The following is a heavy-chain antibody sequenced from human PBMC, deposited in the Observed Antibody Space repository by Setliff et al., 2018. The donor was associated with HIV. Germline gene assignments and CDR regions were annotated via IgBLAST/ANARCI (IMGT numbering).Heavy chain of an antibody. CDR3: TTKPPAADFQH. J-gene: IGHJ1*01. D-gene: IGHD2-2*01. CDR2: IRNKAFGETT. CDR1: GFTFGDYA. Sequence: LRLSCTASGFTFGDYAMSWFRQAPGKGLEWVGFIRNKAFGETTDYAASVKGRFTFSRDDSKGIAYLQMNSLKTEDTAIYYCTTKPPAADFQHWGQGTLVTVSS. V-gene: IGHV3-49*03.